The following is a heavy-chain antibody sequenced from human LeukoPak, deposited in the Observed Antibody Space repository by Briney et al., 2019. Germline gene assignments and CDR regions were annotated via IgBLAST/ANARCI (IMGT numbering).Heavy chain of an antibody. CDR3: ARDRRDTAMPSFDY. Sequence: PSETLSLTCKVSGGSISSYYWSWIRQPPGKGLEWIGYIYYSGRTNYNPSLKSRVTISVDTSTNQFSLKLSSVTAADTAVSYCARDRRDTAMPSFDYWGQGTLVTVSS. CDR2: IYYSGRT. V-gene: IGHV4-59*01. J-gene: IGHJ4*02. CDR1: GGSISSYY. D-gene: IGHD5-18*01.